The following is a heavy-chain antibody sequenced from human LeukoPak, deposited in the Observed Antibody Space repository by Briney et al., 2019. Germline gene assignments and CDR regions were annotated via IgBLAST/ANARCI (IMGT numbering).Heavy chain of an antibody. CDR2: IRYDGSNK. D-gene: IGHD3-22*01. V-gene: IGHV3-30*02. CDR3: AKDYWDYYDSSGSTSDY. Sequence: PVGSLRLSCAASAFTFSSYGMHWVRQAPGKGLEWVAFIRYDGSNKYYADSVKGRFTISRDNSKNTLYLQMNSLRAEDTAVYYCAKDYWDYYDSSGSTSDYCGQGTLVTVSS. J-gene: IGHJ4*02. CDR1: AFTFSSYG.